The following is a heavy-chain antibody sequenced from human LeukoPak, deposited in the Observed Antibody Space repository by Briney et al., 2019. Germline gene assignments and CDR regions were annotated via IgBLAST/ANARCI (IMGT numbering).Heavy chain of an antibody. CDR3: AKDGREWPRSLDY. CDR2: ISGSGAST. Sequence: GGSLRLSCAASGFTFSSYVMSWVRQAPGRGLEWVSGISGSGASTYYADSVKGRFTISRDNSKNTLYLQMNSLRAEDTAVYYCAKDGREWPRSLDYWGQGTLVTVSS. D-gene: IGHD5-12*01. CDR1: GFTFSSYV. V-gene: IGHV3-23*01. J-gene: IGHJ4*02.